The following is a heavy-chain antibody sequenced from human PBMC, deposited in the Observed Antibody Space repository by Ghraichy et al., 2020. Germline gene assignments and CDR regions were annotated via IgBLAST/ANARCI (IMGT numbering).Heavy chain of an antibody. CDR2: ISYDGRNK. Sequence: GGSLRLSCAASGFTFSSYAMHWVRQAPGKGLEWVAGISYDGRNKYYADYVKGRFTISRDNSKNTLYLQMNSLRAEDTAVYYCARDRSTTVTLRTASDYWGQGTLVTVSS. CDR1: GFTFSSYA. V-gene: IGHV3-30*04. D-gene: IGHD4-17*01. CDR3: ARDRSTTVTLRTASDY. J-gene: IGHJ4*02.